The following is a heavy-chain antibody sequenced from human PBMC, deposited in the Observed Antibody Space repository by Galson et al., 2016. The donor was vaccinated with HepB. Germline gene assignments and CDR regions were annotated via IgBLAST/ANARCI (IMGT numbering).Heavy chain of an antibody. Sequence: SLRLTCAASGFTFSSYGMHWVRQAPGKGLEWVAVIWYDGSNEYYADSVKGRFTISRDNSRNTLYLQMNSLRAEDTAVYYCAREGDSGSYYVLDYWGQGTLATVSS. CDR1: GFTFSSYG. J-gene: IGHJ4*02. CDR3: AREGDSGSYYVLDY. V-gene: IGHV3-33*01. CDR2: IWYDGSNE. D-gene: IGHD1-26*01.